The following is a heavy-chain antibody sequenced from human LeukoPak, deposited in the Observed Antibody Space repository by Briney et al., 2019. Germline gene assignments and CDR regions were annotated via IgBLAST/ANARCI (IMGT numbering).Heavy chain of an antibody. CDR2: ISSSSSYI. V-gene: IGHV3-21*01. D-gene: IGHD2-2*01. Sequence: GGSLRLSCAASGFTFSSYAMSWVRQAPGKGLEWVSSISSSSSYIYYADSVKGRFTISRDNAKNSLYLQMNGLRAEDTAVYYCARDLGYQLLYNWFDPWGQGTLVTVSS. J-gene: IGHJ5*02. CDR3: ARDLGYQLLYNWFDP. CDR1: GFTFSSYA.